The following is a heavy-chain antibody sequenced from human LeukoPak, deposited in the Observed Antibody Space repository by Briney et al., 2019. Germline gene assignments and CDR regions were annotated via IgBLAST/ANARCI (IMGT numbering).Heavy chain of an antibody. J-gene: IGHJ4*02. CDR3: ARTSLADY. CDR2: IYYSGST. V-gene: IGHV4-59*01. CDR1: GGSISNYY. Sequence: KPSETLSLTCTVSGGSISNYYWSWIRQPPGKGLEWIGYIYYSGSTNYNPSLKSRVTISVDTSKNQFSLKLTSVTAADTAVYYCARTSLADYWGQGTLVTVSS.